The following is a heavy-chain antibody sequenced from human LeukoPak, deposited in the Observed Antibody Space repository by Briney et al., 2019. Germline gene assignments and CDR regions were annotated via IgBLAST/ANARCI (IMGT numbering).Heavy chain of an antibody. CDR3: AKDKRHTSGWYYDY. CDR1: GFTFSSYA. D-gene: IGHD6-19*01. CDR2: MSGSGGST. J-gene: IGHJ4*02. V-gene: IGHV3-23*01. Sequence: PGGSLRLSCVASGFTFSSYAMSWVRQAPGKGLECVSAMSGSGGSTYYADSVKGRFTISGDNSKNTLYLQMNNLRAEDTAVYYCAKDKRHTSGWYYDYWGQGTLVTVSS.